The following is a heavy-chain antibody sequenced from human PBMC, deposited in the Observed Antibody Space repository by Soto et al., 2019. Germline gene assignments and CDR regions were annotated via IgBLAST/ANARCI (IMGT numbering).Heavy chain of an antibody. J-gene: IGHJ4*02. CDR3: ARAYYFWSGDPHREPCYFDY. V-gene: IGHV4-59*01. CDR2: IYYSGST. D-gene: IGHD3-3*01. CDR1: GGFIISYY. Sequence: SETLSLTCTVSGGFIISYYWSWIRQPPGKGLEWIGYIYYSGSTNYNPSLKSRVTISVDTSKNQFSLKLSSVTAADTAVYYCARAYYFWSGDPHREPCYFDYWGQGTLVTVSS.